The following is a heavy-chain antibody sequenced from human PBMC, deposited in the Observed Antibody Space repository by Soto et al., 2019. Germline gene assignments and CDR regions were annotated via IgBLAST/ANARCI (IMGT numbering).Heavy chain of an antibody. J-gene: IGHJ5*02. D-gene: IGHD2-2*01. CDR2: ISYDGSNK. Sequence: GGSLRLSCPASGFTFSSYAMHWVRQAPGKGLEWVAVISYDGSNKYYADSVKGRFTISRDNSKNTLYLQMNSLRAEDTAVYYCARDRGPGEYCSSTSCYHNNWFDPWGQGTLVTVSS. CDR1: GFTFSSYA. V-gene: IGHV3-30-3*01. CDR3: ARDRGPGEYCSSTSCYHNNWFDP.